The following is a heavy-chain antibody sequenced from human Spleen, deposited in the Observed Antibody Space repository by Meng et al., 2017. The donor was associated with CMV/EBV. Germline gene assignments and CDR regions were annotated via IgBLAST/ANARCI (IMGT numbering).Heavy chain of an antibody. CDR2: IKHSGST. V-gene: IGHV4-34*01. J-gene: IGHJ4*02. D-gene: IGHD3-3*01. CDR3: ARIQRWGXYYDFWSGSGPLDY. CDR1: VGSFSIYY. Sequence: LIPSYIRSFLGTVVVGSFSIYYWSWICPPPGTVLEWVGEIKHSGSTNYNPSHKSRVTISVDTSKNQFTLKLSSVTAADTAVYYCARIQRWGXYYDFWSGSGPLDYWGQGTMVTVSS.